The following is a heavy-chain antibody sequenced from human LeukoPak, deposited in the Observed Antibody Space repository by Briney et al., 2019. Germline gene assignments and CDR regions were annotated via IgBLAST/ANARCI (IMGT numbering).Heavy chain of an antibody. V-gene: IGHV3-23*01. CDR1: GFTVSDNY. CDR2: ISASGGST. J-gene: IGHJ4*02. D-gene: IGHD6-19*01. Sequence: PGGSLRLSCAASGFTVSDNYMSWVRQAPGRGLEWVSVISASGGSTYYADSVKGRFTIPRDNSKNTLYLQMNSLRAEDTAVYYCAKRDSGRYFDYWGQGTLVTVSS. CDR3: AKRDSGRYFDY.